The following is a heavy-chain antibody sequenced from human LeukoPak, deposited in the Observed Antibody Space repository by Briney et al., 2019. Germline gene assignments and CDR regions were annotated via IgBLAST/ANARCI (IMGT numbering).Heavy chain of an antibody. D-gene: IGHD1-26*01. V-gene: IGHV3-48*04. CDR1: GFTFSSYS. J-gene: IGHJ3*02. CDR2: ISSSGSTI. CDR3: AREGWDLNALDI. Sequence: GGSLRLSCAASGFTFSSYSMNWVRQAPGKGLEWVSYISSSGSTIYYADSVKGRFTISRDNAKNSLYLQMDSLRVEDTAVYYCAREGWDLNALDIWGQGTMVTVSP.